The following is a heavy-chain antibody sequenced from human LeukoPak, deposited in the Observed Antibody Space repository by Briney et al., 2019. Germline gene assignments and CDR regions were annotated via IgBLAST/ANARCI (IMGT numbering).Heavy chain of an antibody. V-gene: IGHV4-61*02. D-gene: IGHD6-13*01. CDR2: IYTSGST. J-gene: IGHJ4*02. Sequence: SETLSLTCTVSGGSISSGSYYWSWIRQPAGKGLEWIGRIYTSGSTNYNPSLKSRVTISVDTSKNQFSLKLSSVTAADTAVYYCARVPGIAAAGLKGAFDYWGQGTLVTVSS. CDR1: GGSISSGSYY. CDR3: ARVPGIAAAGLKGAFDY.